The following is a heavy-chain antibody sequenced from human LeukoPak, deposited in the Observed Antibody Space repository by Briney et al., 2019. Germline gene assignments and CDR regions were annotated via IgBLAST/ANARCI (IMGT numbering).Heavy chain of an antibody. V-gene: IGHV1-18*04. D-gene: IGHD6-13*01. CDR1: GYTFTSYG. J-gene: IGHJ4*02. CDR3: ARDGSSSWYTS. CDR2: IQPYSGNT. Sequence: ASVKVSCKASGYTFTSYGISWVRQAPGQGLEWMEWIQPYSGNTNYAQKLQGRVTMTTDTSTSTAYMDLRSLRSDDTAVYYCARDGSSSWYTSWGQGTLVTVSS.